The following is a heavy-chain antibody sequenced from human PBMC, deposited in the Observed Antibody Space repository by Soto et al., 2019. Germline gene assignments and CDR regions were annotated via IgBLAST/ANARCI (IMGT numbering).Heavy chain of an antibody. D-gene: IGHD6-19*01. Sequence: QVQVVESGGGVVQPGRSLRLSCAASGFTFSNYGMHWVRQAPGKGLEWVAVISDDGRNKYYADSVKGRFTISRDNSKNALFLQMNSLRDEDTAVYYCVKDIGSGWTEIEFWGQGTLVTVSS. J-gene: IGHJ4*02. CDR2: ISDDGRNK. V-gene: IGHV3-30*18. CDR3: VKDIGSGWTEIEF. CDR1: GFTFSNYG.